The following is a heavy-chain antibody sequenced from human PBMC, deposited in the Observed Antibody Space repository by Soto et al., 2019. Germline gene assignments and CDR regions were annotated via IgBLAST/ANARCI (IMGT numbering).Heavy chain of an antibody. V-gene: IGHV4-39*01. D-gene: IGHD3-22*01. CDR3: ARDYDSSGDY. CDR2: IYYSGST. Sequence: QLQLQESGPGLVKPSETLSLTCTVSGGSISTSSYYWGWIRQPPGKGLEWIGSIYYSGSTYYNPSLKSRVTISGDTPKNQFSLKLSSVTAADTAVYYCARDYDSSGDYWGQGTLVTVSS. CDR1: GGSISTSSYY. J-gene: IGHJ4*02.